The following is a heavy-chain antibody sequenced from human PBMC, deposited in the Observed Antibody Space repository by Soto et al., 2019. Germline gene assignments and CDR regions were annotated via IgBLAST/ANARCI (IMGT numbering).Heavy chain of an antibody. J-gene: IGHJ6*02. D-gene: IGHD2-21*02. Sequence: QVHLVQSGAEVKKPGASVKVSCKTSGYTFTSYGISWVRQAPGQGLEWLGWISGYDGRTNLAQKVQDRVTMTTDTSTSTVYMELRSLRSDDTAVYYCAREGDVPYYSYGMDVWGQGTTVTVSS. CDR1: GYTFTSYG. CDR3: AREGDVPYYSYGMDV. V-gene: IGHV1-18*01. CDR2: ISGYDGRT.